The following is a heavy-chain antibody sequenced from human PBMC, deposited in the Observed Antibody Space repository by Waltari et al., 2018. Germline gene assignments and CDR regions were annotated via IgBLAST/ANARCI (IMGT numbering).Heavy chain of an antibody. D-gene: IGHD6-13*01. CDR2: IYTSGST. Sequence: QVQLQESGPGLVKPSQTLSLTCTVSGGSISSGSYYWSWIRRPAGKGLEWIGRIYTSGSTNYNPALTRRVTRAVDTSKNQFSRKLSSVTAADTAVYYCARGDITAAAGTPPLGYWGQGTLVTVSA. CDR1: GGSISSGSYY. J-gene: IGHJ4*02. V-gene: IGHV4-61*02. CDR3: ARGDITAAAGTPPLGY.